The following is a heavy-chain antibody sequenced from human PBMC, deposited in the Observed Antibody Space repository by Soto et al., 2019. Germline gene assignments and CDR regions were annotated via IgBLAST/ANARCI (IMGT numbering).Heavy chain of an antibody. CDR3: ARPDRVGYCSGGSCPFDY. CDR2: INAGNGNT. D-gene: IGHD2-15*01. CDR1: GYTFTSYA. Sequence: QVQLVQSGAEVKKPGASVKVSCKASGYTFTSYAMHWVRQAPGQRLEWMGWINAGNGNTKYSQKFQGRVTINRDTSASTAYMELSSLRSEDTAVYYCARPDRVGYCSGGSCPFDYWGQGTLVTVSS. J-gene: IGHJ4*02. V-gene: IGHV1-3*01.